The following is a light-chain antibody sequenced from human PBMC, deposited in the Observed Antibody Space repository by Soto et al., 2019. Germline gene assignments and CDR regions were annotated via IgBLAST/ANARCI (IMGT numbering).Light chain of an antibody. Sequence: IVMTQYPATRSVSPGERATLSCRASQSVRSNLAWYQQKPGQAPRLLIYGASTRATGIPARFSGIGSGTEFTLTISRLEPEDFAVYYCQPYGSSGTFGQGTKVDIK. CDR3: QPYGSSGT. J-gene: IGKJ1*01. CDR2: GAS. V-gene: IGKV3-15*01. CDR1: QSVRSN.